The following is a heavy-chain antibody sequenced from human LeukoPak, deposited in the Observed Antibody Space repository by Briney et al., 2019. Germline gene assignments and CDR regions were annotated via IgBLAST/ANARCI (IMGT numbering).Heavy chain of an antibody. V-gene: IGHV4-59*01. CDR3: ARGGMMDSAWKAFDE. D-gene: IGHD5-18*01. J-gene: IGHJ4*02. CDR1: GGSISSYY. Sequence: SETLSLTCTVPGGSISSYYWSWIRQPPGKGLEWIAYIYYIGKTNYNPSLRSRATISLDMSKNRVSLRLSSVTAADTAVYYCARGGMMDSAWKAFDEWGQGTLVTVSS. CDR2: IYYIGKT.